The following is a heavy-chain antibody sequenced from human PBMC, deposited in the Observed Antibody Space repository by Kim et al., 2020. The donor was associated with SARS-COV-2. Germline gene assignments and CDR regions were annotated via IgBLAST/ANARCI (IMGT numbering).Heavy chain of an antibody. CDR2: IWYDGSNK. D-gene: IGHD5-12*01. Sequence: GGSLRLSCAASGFTFSSYGMHWVRQAPGKGLEWVAVIWYDGSNKYYADSVKGRFTISRDNSKNTLYLQMNSLRAEDTAVYYCAKDGYNPEAFDIWGQGTMVTVSS. CDR1: GFTFSSYG. V-gene: IGHV3-33*06. CDR3: AKDGYNPEAFDI. J-gene: IGHJ3*02.